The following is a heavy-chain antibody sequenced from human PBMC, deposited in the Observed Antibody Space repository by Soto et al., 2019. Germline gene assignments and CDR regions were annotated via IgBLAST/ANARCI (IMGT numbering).Heavy chain of an antibody. CDR1: RVSISSGGYY. V-gene: IGHV4-31*03. Sequence: SATLSHTCTVPRVSISSGGYYLRWIRQHPGKSLEWIGYIYYSGSTYYNPSLKSRVTISVDTSKNQFSLKLSSVTAADTAVYYCARDRTGGYDSDYYYGMDVWGQGTTVTVSS. CDR3: ARDRTGGYDSDYYYGMDV. CDR2: IYYSGST. D-gene: IGHD5-12*01. J-gene: IGHJ6*02.